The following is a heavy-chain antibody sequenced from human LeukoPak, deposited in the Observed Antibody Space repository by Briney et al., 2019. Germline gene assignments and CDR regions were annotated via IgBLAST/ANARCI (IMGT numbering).Heavy chain of an antibody. J-gene: IGHJ4*02. Sequence: GESLKISCQVSGYIFTNYWIGWVRQMPGKGLESMGIIYPSDSDTTYSPSFEGQVTISADKSIDTVYLQWSSLKASDTATYYCARQSRDGSKTRGYYFDSWGQGTLVTVSS. D-gene: IGHD3-10*01. CDR2: IYPSDSDT. V-gene: IGHV5-51*01. CDR3: ARQSRDGSKTRGYYFDS. CDR1: GYIFTNYW.